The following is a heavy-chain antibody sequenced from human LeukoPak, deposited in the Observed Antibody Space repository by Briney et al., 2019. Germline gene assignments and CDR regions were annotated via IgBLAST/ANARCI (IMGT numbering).Heavy chain of an antibody. CDR3: ASVASGYSIYYYYYYMDV. D-gene: IGHD3-3*01. V-gene: IGHV4-59*01. CDR1: GGSISSYY. CDR2: IYYRGST. Sequence: PSEPLSLTCTVSGGSISSYYWSWIRQPPGKALEWIGYIYYRGSTNYNPSLKSRVPISVDTSKNQFSLKLTSVTAADPAVYYCASVASGYSIYYYYYYMDVWGKGTTVTVSS. J-gene: IGHJ6*03.